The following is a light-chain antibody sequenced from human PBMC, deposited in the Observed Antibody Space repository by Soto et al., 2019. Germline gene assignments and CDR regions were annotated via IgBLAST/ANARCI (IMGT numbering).Light chain of an antibody. V-gene: IGLV1-40*01. Sequence: SVLTQPPPVSGAPGQGGPISRTGSRPTDRAGYDVHWYQQVPGTAPKLLIYGNNNRPSGVPDRFSGSKSGTSASLAITGLQAEDEADYYCQSYDSYLSHFYVFGTGTKVTVL. CDR3: QSYDSYLSHFYV. CDR1: RPTDRAGYD. J-gene: IGLJ1*01. CDR2: GNN.